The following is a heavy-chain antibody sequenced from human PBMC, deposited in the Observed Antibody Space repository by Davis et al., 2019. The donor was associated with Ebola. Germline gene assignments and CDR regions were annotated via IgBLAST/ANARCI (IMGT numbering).Heavy chain of an antibody. D-gene: IGHD4-17*01. CDR2: INSDGSST. CDR3: ARGAVTTLLN. Sequence: GESLKISCAASGFTFSSYWMHWVRQAPGKGLVWVSRINSDGSSTNYADSVKGRFTISRDNAKNTLYPQMNSLRAEDTAVYYCARGAVTTLLNWGQGTLVTVSS. V-gene: IGHV3-74*01. CDR1: GFTFSSYW. J-gene: IGHJ4*02.